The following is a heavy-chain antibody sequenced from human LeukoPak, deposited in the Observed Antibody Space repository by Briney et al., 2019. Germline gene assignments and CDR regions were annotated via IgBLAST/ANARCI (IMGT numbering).Heavy chain of an antibody. D-gene: IGHD1-26*01. CDR3: AKGLRGNYDY. CDR2: ITDNGINT. CDR1: GFTFNSYA. V-gene: IGHV3-23*01. J-gene: IGHJ4*02. Sequence: PGGSLRPSCAASGFTFNSYAMAWVRQPPEKGLEWVSSITDNGINTYYADSVKGRFTISRDNSKNTLYLQMNSLRAEDTAVYYCAKGLRGNYDYWGQGTLVTVSS.